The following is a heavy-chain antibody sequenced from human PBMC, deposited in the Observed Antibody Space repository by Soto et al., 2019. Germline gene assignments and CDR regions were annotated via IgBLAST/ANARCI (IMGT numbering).Heavy chain of an antibody. CDR2: IKQDGSEK. V-gene: IGHV3-7*01. CDR3: ARERGYSYGSYYYYYGMDI. CDR1: GFTFSTYW. D-gene: IGHD5-18*01. J-gene: IGHJ6*02. Sequence: GGSLRLSCAASGFTFSTYWMSWVRQAPGKGLEWVANIKQDGSEKYYMDSVKGRFTISRDNAKNSLYLQMNSLRAEDTAVYYCARERGYSYGSYYYYYGMDIWGQGTTVTV.